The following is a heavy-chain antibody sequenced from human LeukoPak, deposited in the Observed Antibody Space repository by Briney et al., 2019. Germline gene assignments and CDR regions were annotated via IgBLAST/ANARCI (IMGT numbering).Heavy chain of an antibody. D-gene: IGHD2-15*01. V-gene: IGHV3-30*04. Sequence: GGSLRLSCAASGFTFSSYAMHWVRQAPGKGLEWVAVISYDGSNKYYADSVKGRFTISRDNSKNTLYLQMNGLRAEDTAVYYCARDGYCSGGSCYPYYYYYMGVWGKGTTVTVSS. CDR1: GFTFSSYA. J-gene: IGHJ6*03. CDR3: ARDGYCSGGSCYPYYYYYMGV. CDR2: ISYDGSNK.